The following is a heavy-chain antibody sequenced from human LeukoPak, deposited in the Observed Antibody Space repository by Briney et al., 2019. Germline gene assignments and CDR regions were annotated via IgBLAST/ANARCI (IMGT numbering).Heavy chain of an antibody. CDR1: GFXXXSYS. CDR3: ARGSLPGYYDSSGYPDY. Sequence: SGFXXXSYSMNWVRQAPGKGLEWVSSISSSSSYIYYADSVKGRFTISRDNAKNSLYLQMNSLRAEDTAVYYCARGSLPGYYDSSGYPDYWGQGTLVTVSS. D-gene: IGHD3-22*01. CDR2: ISSSSSYI. V-gene: IGHV3-21*01. J-gene: IGHJ4*02.